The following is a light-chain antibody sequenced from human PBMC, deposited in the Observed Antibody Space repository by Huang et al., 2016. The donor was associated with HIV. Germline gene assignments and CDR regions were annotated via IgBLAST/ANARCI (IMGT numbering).Light chain of an antibody. Sequence: DIVMTQSPDSLAVSLGERANINCKSSQSVLYSSNNENYLAWYQQKPGQPPTVLIYWATTRESGVPDRVSGSGSGSDFTLTISSLQAEDVAVYYCQQYYSTPPTFGQGTKVEIK. V-gene: IGKV4-1*01. CDR3: QQYYSTPPT. CDR2: WAT. CDR1: QSVLYSSNNENY. J-gene: IGKJ1*01.